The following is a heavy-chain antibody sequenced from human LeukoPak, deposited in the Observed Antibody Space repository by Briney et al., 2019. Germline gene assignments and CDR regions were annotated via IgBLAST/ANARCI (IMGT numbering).Heavy chain of an antibody. D-gene: IGHD3-22*01. CDR1: EYTFTVYY. CDR3: ARSSYYYDSSGWVSGAFDI. Sequence: ASVTVSCKASEYTFTVYYIHWVRQAPGQGLDWMGWINPKSGGTNYAQKFQGRVSMTRDSSISTAYMELSRLRSDDTAVYYCARSSYYYDSSGWVSGAFDIWGQGTMVAVSS. V-gene: IGHV1-2*02. J-gene: IGHJ3*02. CDR2: INPKSGGT.